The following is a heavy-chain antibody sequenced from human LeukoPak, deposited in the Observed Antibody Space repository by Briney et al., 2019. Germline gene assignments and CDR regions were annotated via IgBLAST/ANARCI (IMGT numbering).Heavy chain of an antibody. Sequence: RASVKVSCKASGYTFTGYYMHWVRQAPGQGLEWMGWINPNSGGTNYAQKFQGRGTMTRDTSTSTAYMELSRLRSDDTAVYYCARGGRTIFGANPTQTDYWGQGTLVTVSS. J-gene: IGHJ4*02. CDR2: INPNSGGT. CDR1: GYTFTGYY. D-gene: IGHD3-3*01. CDR3: ARGGRTIFGANPTQTDY. V-gene: IGHV1-2*02.